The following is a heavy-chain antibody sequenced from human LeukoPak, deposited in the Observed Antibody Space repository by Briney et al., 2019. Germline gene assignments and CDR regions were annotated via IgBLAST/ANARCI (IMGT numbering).Heavy chain of an antibody. CDR3: ARASVVPAAILENWFDP. CDR1: GGSISSGDYY. Sequence: PSETLSLTCTVSGGSISSGDYYWSWIRQPPGKGLEWIGHIYYSRSTYYNPSLKSRVTISVDTSKNQFSLKLSSVTAADTAVYYCARASVVPAAILENWFDPWGQGTLVTVSS. CDR2: IYYSRST. J-gene: IGHJ5*02. D-gene: IGHD2-2*01. V-gene: IGHV4-30-4*01.